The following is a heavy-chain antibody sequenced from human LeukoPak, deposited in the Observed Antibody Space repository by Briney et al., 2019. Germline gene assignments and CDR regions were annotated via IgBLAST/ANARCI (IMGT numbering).Heavy chain of an antibody. CDR3: AKDGSHSHGMDV. Sequence: GGSLRLSCAASGFTFSGYAMSWVRQAPGKGLEWVSAISGSGGSTYYADSVKGRFTISRDNSKNTLYLQMNSLRAEDTAVYYCAKDGSHSHGMDVWGQGTTVTVSS. CDR2: ISGSGGST. D-gene: IGHD2-2*03. CDR1: GFTFSGYA. V-gene: IGHV3-23*01. J-gene: IGHJ6*02.